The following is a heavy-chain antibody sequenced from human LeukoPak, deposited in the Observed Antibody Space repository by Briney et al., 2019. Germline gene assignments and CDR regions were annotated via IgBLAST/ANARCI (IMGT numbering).Heavy chain of an antibody. CDR2: VLDNVRT. CDR3: ATIKRGNIFGFFDF. CDR1: GGSISSHY. J-gene: IGHJ4*02. V-gene: IGHV4-59*11. Sequence: PSETLSLTCTVSGGSISSHYWSWVRQPPGKGLEWIGYVLDNVRTKDNPPLNSRFTLSADTSKNQFSLRLTSVTAADTAVYYCATIKRGNIFGFFDFWGQGILVTVSS. D-gene: IGHD5-18*01.